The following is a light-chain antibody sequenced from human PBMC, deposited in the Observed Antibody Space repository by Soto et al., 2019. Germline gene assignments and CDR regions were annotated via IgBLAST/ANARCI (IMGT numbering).Light chain of an antibody. V-gene: IGKV3-15*01. CDR1: QSVSSN. J-gene: IGKJ1*01. CDR2: GAS. CDR3: QQYNDWPRT. Sequence: EIVMTQSPATLSVSPGERATLSCRASQSVSSNLAWYQQKPGQAPMLLIYGASTMATGIPARFSGSGSGTEFPLTISRLQSEDFAFYYCQQYNDWPRTFGHGTKVEVK.